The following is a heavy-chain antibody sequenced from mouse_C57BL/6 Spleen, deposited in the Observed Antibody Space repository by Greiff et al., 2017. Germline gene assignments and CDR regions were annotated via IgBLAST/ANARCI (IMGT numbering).Heavy chain of an antibody. V-gene: IGHV1-52*01. CDR2: IDPSDSET. Sequence: VQLQQPGAELVRPGSSVKLSCKASGYTFTSYWMHWVKQRPIQGLEWIGNIDPSDSETHYNQKFKDKATLTVDKSSSTAYMQLSSLTSEDSAVYYCARRDSSGYDYWGQGTTLTVSS. CDR1: GYTFTSYW. J-gene: IGHJ2*01. D-gene: IGHD3-2*02. CDR3: ARRDSSGYDY.